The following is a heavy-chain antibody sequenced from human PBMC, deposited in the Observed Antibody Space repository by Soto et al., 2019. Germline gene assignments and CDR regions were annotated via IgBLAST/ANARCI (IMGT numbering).Heavy chain of an antibody. D-gene: IGHD6-6*01. J-gene: IGHJ5*02. CDR2: INHSGST. CDR1: GGSFSGYY. V-gene: IGHV4-34*01. CDR3: ARGPASHPSRAARPRKNWFGP. Sequence: PSETLSLTCAVYGGSFSGYYWSWIRQPPGKGREWIGEINHSGSTNYNPSLKRRVTISVDTSKNEFSLKLSSVTAADTAVYYCARGPASHPSRAARPRKNWFGPWGQGTLVTVSS.